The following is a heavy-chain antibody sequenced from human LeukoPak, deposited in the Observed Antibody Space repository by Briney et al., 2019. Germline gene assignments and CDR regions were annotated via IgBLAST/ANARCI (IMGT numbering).Heavy chain of an antibody. V-gene: IGHV3-30*03. D-gene: IGHD5-12*01. CDR2: ISYDGSNK. CDR3: GRLMGGYDSYFYGMDV. Sequence: GGSLRLSCAASGFTFSSFGMHWVRQAPGKGLEWVAVISYDGSNKYYADSVKGRFTISRDNSQNTLYLQMNSLRLEDTAVYYCGRLMGGYDSYFYGMDVWGQGATVTVSS. CDR1: GFTFSSFG. J-gene: IGHJ6*02.